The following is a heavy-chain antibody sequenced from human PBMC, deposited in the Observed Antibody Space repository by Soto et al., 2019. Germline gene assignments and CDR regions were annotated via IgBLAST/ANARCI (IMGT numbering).Heavy chain of an antibody. CDR2: IGNDGAAR. D-gene: IGHD6-19*01. CDR3: AKEAIAVAGPNYFDL. Sequence: GGSLRLSCVGSGFNFGDYGMHWVRHTPGKGLEWVAVIGNDGAARFYGDSVKGRFTISRDNSRSTFYLQMNSLRPEDTAIYYCAKEAIAVAGPNYFDLWGQGTQVTVSS. V-gene: IGHV3-30*18. CDR1: GFNFGDYG. J-gene: IGHJ4*02.